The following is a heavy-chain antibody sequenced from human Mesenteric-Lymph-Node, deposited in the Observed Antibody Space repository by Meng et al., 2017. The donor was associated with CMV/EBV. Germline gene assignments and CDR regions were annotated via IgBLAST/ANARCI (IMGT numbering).Heavy chain of an antibody. CDR1: GFTFSDYA. Sequence: GESLKISCAASGFTFSDYAMTWVRQAPGKGLEWVSVIYSGGSTYYADSVKGRFTISRDNSKNTLYLQMNSLRAEDTAVYYCARVLIPAAALDAFDIWGQGTMVTVSS. V-gene: IGHV3-53*01. D-gene: IGHD2-2*01. CDR2: IYSGGST. CDR3: ARVLIPAAALDAFDI. J-gene: IGHJ3*02.